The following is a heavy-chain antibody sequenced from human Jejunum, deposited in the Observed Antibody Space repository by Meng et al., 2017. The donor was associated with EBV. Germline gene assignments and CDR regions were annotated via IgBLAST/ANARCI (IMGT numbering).Heavy chain of an antibody. CDR3: ARIGYCTGGRCLNWFDP. J-gene: IGHJ5*02. CDR2: INYSGTT. D-gene: IGHD2-15*01. CDR1: VGSISRSDYY. Sequence: QLQLQESGPRLVKPSETLSLTCTVSVGSISRSDYYWGWIRQSPGEGLEWIAIINYSGTTHYNSSLKSRFTISVDTSKNQFSLKLNSVTAADTAVYYCARIGYCTGGRCLNWFDPWGQGTLVTVSS. V-gene: IGHV4-39*01.